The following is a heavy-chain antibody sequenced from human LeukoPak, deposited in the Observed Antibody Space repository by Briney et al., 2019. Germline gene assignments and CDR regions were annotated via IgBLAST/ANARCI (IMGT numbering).Heavy chain of an antibody. CDR1: GGSISSYY. J-gene: IGHJ4*02. CDR2: IYYSGST. Sequence: SETLSLTCTVSGGSISSYYWSWIRQPPGKGLGYIGYIYYSGSTNYNPSLKSRVTISVDTSKNQFSLKLSSVTAADTGVYYCARDFQFGDYFDYWGQGTLVTVSS. CDR3: ARDFQFGDYFDY. V-gene: IGHV4-59*12. D-gene: IGHD3-10*01.